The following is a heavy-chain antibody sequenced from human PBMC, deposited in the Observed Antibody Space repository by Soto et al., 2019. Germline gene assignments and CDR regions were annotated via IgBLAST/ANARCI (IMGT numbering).Heavy chain of an antibody. CDR2: ISGSGGST. CDR1: GFTFSSYA. V-gene: IGHV3-23*01. CDR3: AKDRGYDFWRGYYTGIFLGDWFDP. D-gene: IGHD3-3*01. J-gene: IGHJ5*01. Sequence: GGSLRLSCAASGFTFSSYAMSWVRQAPGKGLEWVSAISGSGGSTYYADSVKGRFTISRDNSKNTLYLQMNSLRAEDTAVYYCAKDRGYDFWRGYYTGIFLGDWFDPWGQGTLVTVSS.